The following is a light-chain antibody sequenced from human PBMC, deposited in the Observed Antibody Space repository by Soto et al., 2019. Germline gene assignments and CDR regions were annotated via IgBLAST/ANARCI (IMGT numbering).Light chain of an antibody. CDR1: QGIRRD. V-gene: IGKV1-6*01. CDR2: SAS. CDR3: LQDFNFPRT. J-gene: IGKJ1*01. Sequence: AIQMTQSPSSLSASVGDTVTITCRASQGIRRDLSWYQQKPGEAPKLLIYSASDLQGAVPSRFRGSGSGTDFTLTISRLQPEDFATYYCLQDFNFPRTFGQGTKVEV.